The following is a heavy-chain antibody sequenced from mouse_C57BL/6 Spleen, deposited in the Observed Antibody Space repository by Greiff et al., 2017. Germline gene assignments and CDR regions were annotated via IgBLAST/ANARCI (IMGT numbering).Heavy chain of an antibody. Sequence: DVMLVESGGGLVKPGGSLKLSCAASGFTFSSYAMSWVRQTPEKRLEWVATISDGGSYTYYPDNVKGRFTISRDNAKNNLYLQMSQLKSEDTAMYYCARGYGYDYWYFDVWGTGTTVTVSS. CDR2: ISDGGSYT. CDR1: GFTFSSYA. CDR3: ARGYGYDYWYFDV. V-gene: IGHV5-4*03. J-gene: IGHJ1*03. D-gene: IGHD2-2*01.